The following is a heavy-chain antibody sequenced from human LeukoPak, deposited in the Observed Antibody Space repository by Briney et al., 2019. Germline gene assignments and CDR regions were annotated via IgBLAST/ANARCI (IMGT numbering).Heavy chain of an antibody. CDR1: GFTFSTYA. CDR3: ARDGITPPGIFNFDY. V-gene: IGHV3-30-3*01. CDR2: IKYDGSKT. Sequence: GGSLRLSCAASGFTFSTYALHWDRQAPGKGLEWVAAIKYDGSKTHYADSVKGRFTISRDNSKDTLYLQMNSLRADDTAVYYCARDGITPPGIFNFDYWGQGTLVTVSS. J-gene: IGHJ4*02. D-gene: IGHD2-21*01.